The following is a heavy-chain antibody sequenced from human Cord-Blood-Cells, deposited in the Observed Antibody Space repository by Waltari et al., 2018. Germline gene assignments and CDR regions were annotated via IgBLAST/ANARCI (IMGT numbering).Heavy chain of an antibody. CDR1: GGSISSSSYS. CDR3: ARQGSSSWFWFDP. D-gene: IGHD6-13*01. V-gene: IGHV4-39*01. J-gene: IGHJ5*02. CDR2: IYYSGST. Sequence: QLQLQESGPGLVKPSETLSLTCTVSGGSISSSSYSWGWICKPPGKGLEWIGSIYYSGSTYYNPSLKSRVTISVDTSKNQFSLKLSSVTAADTAVYYCARQGSSSWFWFDPWGQGTLVTVSS.